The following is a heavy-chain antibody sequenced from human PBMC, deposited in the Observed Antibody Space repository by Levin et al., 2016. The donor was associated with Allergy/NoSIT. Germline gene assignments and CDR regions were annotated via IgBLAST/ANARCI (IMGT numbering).Heavy chain of an antibody. D-gene: IGHD6-19*01. CDR3: AREVAGTLLFDC. J-gene: IGHJ4*02. Sequence: SETLSLTCTVSGGSISDYYWNWFRQPPGKGLEWIGYVYSSGSTNYNPSLKSRVTISVDKSKNQFSLKLNTVTATDTAVYYCAREVAGTLLFDCWGQGTLVTVSS. V-gene: IGHV4-59*01. CDR1: GGSISDYY. CDR2: VYSSGST.